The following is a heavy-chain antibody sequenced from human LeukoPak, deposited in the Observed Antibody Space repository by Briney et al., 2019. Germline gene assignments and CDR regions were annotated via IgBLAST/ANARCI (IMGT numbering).Heavy chain of an antibody. CDR1: GFTFSSYA. CDR2: ISSNGGST. CDR3: AKTYSGSYSALDY. D-gene: IGHD1-26*01. Sequence: PWGSLRLSCAASGFTFSSYAMHWVRQAPGKGLEYVSAISSNGGSTYYANSVKGRFTISRDNSKNTLFLQMNSLRAEDTAVYYCAKTYSGSYSALDYWGQGTLVTVSS. V-gene: IGHV3-64*01. J-gene: IGHJ4*02.